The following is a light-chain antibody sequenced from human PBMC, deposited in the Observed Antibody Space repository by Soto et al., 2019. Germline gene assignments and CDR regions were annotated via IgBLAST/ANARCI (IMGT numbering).Light chain of an antibody. CDR2: DVS. Sequence: QSVLTQPASVSGSPGQSITISCTGTSSDVDDYNYVSWYQQHPGKAPKLMIYDVSNRPSGVSNRFSGSKSDNTASLTISGLQAEDEADYYCSSYTSSSTLVFGGGTQLTVL. J-gene: IGLJ3*02. CDR1: SSDVDDYNY. CDR3: SSYTSSSTLV. V-gene: IGLV2-14*01.